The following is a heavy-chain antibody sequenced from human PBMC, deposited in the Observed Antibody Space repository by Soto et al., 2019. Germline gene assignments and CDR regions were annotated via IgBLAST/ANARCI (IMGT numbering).Heavy chain of an antibody. Sequence: ASVKVSCKASGYTFTIYAMHWVRQAPGQRLGWMGWINAGNGNTKYSQKFQGRVTITRDTSASTAYMELSSLRSEDTAVYYCAILYSGYDLPFDYWGQGTLVTVSS. CDR2: INAGNGNT. D-gene: IGHD5-12*01. CDR1: GYTFTIYA. V-gene: IGHV1-3*01. J-gene: IGHJ4*02. CDR3: AILYSGYDLPFDY.